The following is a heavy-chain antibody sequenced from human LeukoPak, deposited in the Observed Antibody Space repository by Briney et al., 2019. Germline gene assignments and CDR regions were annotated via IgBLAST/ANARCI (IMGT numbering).Heavy chain of an antibody. V-gene: IGHV4-39*01. CDR1: GGSISSSSYY. J-gene: IGHJ4*02. CDR2: IYYSGST. CDR3: ARREGASSGYYYAPFDY. Sequence: SETLSLTXTVSGGSISSSSYYWGWIRQPPGKGLEWIGSIYYSGSTYYNPSLKSRVTISVDTSKNQFSLKLSSVTAADTAVYYCARREGASSGYYYAPFDYWGQGTLVTVSS. D-gene: IGHD3-22*01.